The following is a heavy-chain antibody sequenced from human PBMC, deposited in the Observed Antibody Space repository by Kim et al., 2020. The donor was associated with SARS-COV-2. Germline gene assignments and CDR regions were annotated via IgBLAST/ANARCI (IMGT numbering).Heavy chain of an antibody. Sequence: YADTVKGRFTSSRDNAKDAMYLQMSSLRAEDTAVYYCARRQFSSGWYFFDYWGQGTLVTVSS. CDR3: ARRQFSSGWYFFDY. D-gene: IGHD6-19*01. V-gene: IGHV3-74*01. J-gene: IGHJ4*02.